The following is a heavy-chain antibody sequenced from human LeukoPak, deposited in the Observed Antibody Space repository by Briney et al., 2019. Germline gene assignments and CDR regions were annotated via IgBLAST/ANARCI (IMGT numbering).Heavy chain of an antibody. V-gene: IGHV3-21*01. CDR1: GFTFSSYS. D-gene: IGHD3-10*01. J-gene: IGHJ2*01. CDR3: ARGQPDGSGSYHPPYWYSDL. CDR2: ISSSNSYI. Sequence: PGGSLRLSCAASGFTFSSYSMNWVRQAPGKGLEWVSCISSSNSYIYYADSLKGRFTISRDNAKNSLYLQMNSLRAEDTAVYYCARGQPDGSGSYHPPYWYSDLWGRGTLVTVSS.